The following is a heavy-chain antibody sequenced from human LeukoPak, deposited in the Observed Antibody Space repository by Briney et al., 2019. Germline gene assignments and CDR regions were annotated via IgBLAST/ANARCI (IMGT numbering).Heavy chain of an antibody. CDR3: ARDAGHYYYDSKGYFDY. Sequence: SETLSLTCTVSGGSISSYYWSWIRQPPGKGLEWIRYIYYSGSTNYNPSLKSRVTISVDTSKNQFSLKLSSVTAADTAVYYCARDAGHYYYDSKGYFDYWGQGTLVTVSS. CDR2: IYYSGST. D-gene: IGHD3-22*01. CDR1: GGSISSYY. J-gene: IGHJ4*02. V-gene: IGHV4-59*01.